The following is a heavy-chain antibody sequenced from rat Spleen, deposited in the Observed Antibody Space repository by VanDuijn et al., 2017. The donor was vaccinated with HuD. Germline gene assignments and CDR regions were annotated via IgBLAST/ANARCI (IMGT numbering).Heavy chain of an antibody. CDR1: DYSITSNF. CDR2: ISDSGVT. Sequence: EVQLQESGPGLVKPSQSLSLTCSVTDYSITSNFWGWIRKFPGNKMEWMGYISDSGVTSYNPSLKGRVSITRYTSKNQFFLQLNSVTSDDTATYYCATLGLGYYFDYWGQGVMVTVSS. CDR3: ATLGLGYYFDY. J-gene: IGHJ2*01. V-gene: IGHV3-1*01. D-gene: IGHD4-6*01.